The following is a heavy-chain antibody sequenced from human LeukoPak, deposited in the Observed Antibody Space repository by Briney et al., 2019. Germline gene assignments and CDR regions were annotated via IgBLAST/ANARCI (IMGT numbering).Heavy chain of an antibody. CDR2: ISYSGRP. V-gene: IGHV4-30-4*01. Sequence: SQTLSLTCTVSGGSIKSGDSYWSWIRQPPGKSLEWIGYISYSGRPYYNPSLRSRVAISGDTSKNQFSLRLGSVTAADTAVYYCARVPYGSGTYYFDFWGQGILVTVSS. CDR1: GGSIKSGDSY. J-gene: IGHJ4*02. CDR3: ARVPYGSGTYYFDF. D-gene: IGHD3-10*01.